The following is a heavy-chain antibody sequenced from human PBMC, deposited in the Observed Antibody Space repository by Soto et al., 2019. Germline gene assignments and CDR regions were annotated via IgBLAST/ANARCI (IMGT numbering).Heavy chain of an antibody. J-gene: IGHJ6*02. CDR1: GFTFSSYA. CDR3: ARGIVVTTSHGMDV. D-gene: IGHD2-21*02. Sequence: QVQLVESGGGVVQPGRSLRLSCAASGFTFSSYAMHWVRQAPGKGLEWVAVISYDGSNNYYADSVKGRFTISRDNSKNTLYLQMNSLRAEDTAVYYCARGIVVTTSHGMDVWGQGTTVTVSS. CDR2: ISYDGSNN. V-gene: IGHV3-30-3*01.